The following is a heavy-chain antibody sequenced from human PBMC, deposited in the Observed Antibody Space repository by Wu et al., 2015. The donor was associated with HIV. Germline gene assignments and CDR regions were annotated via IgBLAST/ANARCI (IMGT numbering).Heavy chain of an antibody. Sequence: QVQLVQSGAEVKKPGSSVKVSCKASGGTFSSYAISWVRQAPGQGLEWMGIINPSGGSTSYAQKFQGRVTMTRDTSTSTVYMELSSLRSEDTAVYYCASGSYFGYWGQGTLVTVSS. CDR3: ASGSYFGY. CDR2: INPSGGST. CDR1: GGTFSSYA. J-gene: IGHJ4*02. V-gene: IGHV1-46*01. D-gene: IGHD1-26*01.